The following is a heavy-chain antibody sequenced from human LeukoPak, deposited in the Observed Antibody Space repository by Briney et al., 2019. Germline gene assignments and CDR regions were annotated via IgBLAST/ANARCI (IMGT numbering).Heavy chain of an antibody. CDR2: INYSGST. Sequence: SETLSLTCTVSGGSISSGDYYWSWIRQPPGKGLEWIGYINYSGSTYYNPSLKSRVTISVDTSKNQFSLKPSSVTAADTAVYYCARDKGTGGSYNWFDPWGQGTLVTVSS. J-gene: IGHJ5*02. V-gene: IGHV4-30-4*01. CDR3: ARDKGTGGSYNWFDP. CDR1: GGSISSGDYY. D-gene: IGHD3-10*01.